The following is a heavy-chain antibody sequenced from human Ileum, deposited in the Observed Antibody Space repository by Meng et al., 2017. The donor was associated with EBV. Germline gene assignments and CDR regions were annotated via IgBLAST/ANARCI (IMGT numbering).Heavy chain of an antibody. Sequence: QPQLPEAGPGLVKPSETLPLTCTVSGGSISSSNHYWGWIRQPPGKGLEWIANIYYSGSTYYNPSLKSRVTISVDTSKNQFSLKLSSVTAADTAVYYCARGAYFDYWGQGTLVTVSS. V-gene: IGHV4-39*07. CDR3: ARGAYFDY. J-gene: IGHJ4*02. CDR1: GGSISSSNHY. CDR2: IYYSGST.